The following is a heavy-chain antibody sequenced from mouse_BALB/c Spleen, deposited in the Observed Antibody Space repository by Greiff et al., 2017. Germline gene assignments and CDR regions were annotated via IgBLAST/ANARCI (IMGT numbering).Heavy chain of an antibody. Sequence: EVQLVESGGGLVKPGGSLKLSCAASGFTFSDYYMYWVRQTPEKRLEWVATISDGGSYTYYPDSVKGRFTISRDNAKNNLYLQMSSLKSEDTAMYYCARGYYGSFDYWGQGTTLTVSS. CDR2: ISDGGSYT. CDR1: GFTFSDYY. D-gene: IGHD1-1*01. V-gene: IGHV5-4*02. CDR3: ARGYYGSFDY. J-gene: IGHJ2*01.